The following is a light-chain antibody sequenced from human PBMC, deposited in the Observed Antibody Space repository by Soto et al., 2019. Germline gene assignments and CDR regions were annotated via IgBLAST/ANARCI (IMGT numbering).Light chain of an antibody. CDR2: RND. V-gene: IGLV1-47*01. J-gene: IGLJ3*02. Sequence: QAVLTQPPSASGTPGQRVIISCSGSSSNIGSHFVYWYQQLPKTAPKLLIYRNDQRPSGVPDRFFGSKSGSSASLAISGLRYEDEDDYYCATWDDSLSIGVFGGGTKLTVL. CDR3: ATWDDSLSIGV. CDR1: SSNIGSHF.